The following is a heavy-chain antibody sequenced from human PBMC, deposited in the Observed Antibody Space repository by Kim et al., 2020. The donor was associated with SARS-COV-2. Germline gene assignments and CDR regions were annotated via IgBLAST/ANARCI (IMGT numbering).Heavy chain of an antibody. D-gene: IGHD3-3*01. CDR3: SRDTFGPEDS. V-gene: IGHV3-74*01. Sequence: TGYADSGKSRFTISKDSAKNMLFLHMNSLTVEDTAVYFCSRDTFGPEDSWGQGTLVTVSS. J-gene: IGHJ5*01. CDR2: T.